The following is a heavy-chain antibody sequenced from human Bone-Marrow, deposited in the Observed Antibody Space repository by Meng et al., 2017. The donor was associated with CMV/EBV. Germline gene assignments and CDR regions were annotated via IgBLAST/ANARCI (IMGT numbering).Heavy chain of an antibody. J-gene: IGHJ5*01. V-gene: IGHV3-53*01. CDR1: GFTFSSYA. CDR2: LYSGGST. CDR3: ARVNWAAQYKWFDP. Sequence: SCAASGFTFSSYAMHWVRQTPGKGLEWVTALYSGGSTYYADSVKGRFTISRDNSKNILYLQIDSLRADDTAVYYCARVNWAAQYKWFDPWGQGTLVTVSS. D-gene: IGHD2-15*01.